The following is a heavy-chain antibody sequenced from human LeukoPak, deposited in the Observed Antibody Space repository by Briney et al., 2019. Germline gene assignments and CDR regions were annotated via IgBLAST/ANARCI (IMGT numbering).Heavy chain of an antibody. D-gene: IGHD4-23*01. CDR1: GGSISSGSYY. CDR3: ARLSNGGSDY. V-gene: IGHV4-39*01. J-gene: IGHJ4*02. Sequence: SETLSLTCTVSGGSISSGSYYWSWIRQPAGKGLEWIGRIYYSGSTYYNPSLKSRVTISVDTSKNQFSLKLSSVTAADTAVYYCARLSNGGSDYWGQGTLVTVSS. CDR2: IYYSGST.